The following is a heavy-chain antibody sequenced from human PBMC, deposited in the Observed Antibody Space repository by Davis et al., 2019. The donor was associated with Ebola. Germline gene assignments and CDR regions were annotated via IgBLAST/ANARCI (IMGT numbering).Heavy chain of an antibody. CDR1: GFTFSSYG. Sequence: PGGSLRLSCAASGFTFSSYGMHWVRQAPGKGLEWVAVIWYDGSNKYYADSVKGRFTISRDNSKNTLYLQMNSLRAEDTAVYYCARSNTVTTDYYGMDVWGQGTTVTVSS. J-gene: IGHJ6*02. CDR2: IWYDGSNK. V-gene: IGHV3-33*01. CDR3: ARSNTVTTDYYGMDV. D-gene: IGHD4-17*01.